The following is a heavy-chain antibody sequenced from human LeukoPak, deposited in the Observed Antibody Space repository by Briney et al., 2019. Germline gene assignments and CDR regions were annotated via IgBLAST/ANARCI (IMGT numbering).Heavy chain of an antibody. J-gene: IGHJ4*02. D-gene: IGHD3-3*01. Sequence: SQTLSLTCTVSGGSISSGGYYWSWIRQPPGKGLEWIGYIYHSGSTYYNPSLKSRVTISVDRSKNQFSLKLSSVTAADTAVYYCARETSITIFGVVTASFDYWGQGTLVTVSS. CDR2: IYHSGST. V-gene: IGHV4-30-2*01. CDR3: ARETSITIFGVVTASFDY. CDR1: GGSISSGGYY.